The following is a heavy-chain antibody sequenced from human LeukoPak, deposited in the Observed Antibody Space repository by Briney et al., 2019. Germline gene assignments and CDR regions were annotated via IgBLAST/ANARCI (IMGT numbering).Heavy chain of an antibody. CDR2: IYYSGST. Sequence: SETLSLTCTVSGGSISSSSYYWGWIRQPPGKGLEWIGSIYYSGSTYYNPSLKSRVTISVDASKNQFSLKLSSVTAADTTVYYCARHGPESSSYDYWGQGTLVTVSS. J-gene: IGHJ4*02. V-gene: IGHV4-39*01. CDR1: GGSISSSSYY. D-gene: IGHD6-6*01. CDR3: ARHGPESSSYDY.